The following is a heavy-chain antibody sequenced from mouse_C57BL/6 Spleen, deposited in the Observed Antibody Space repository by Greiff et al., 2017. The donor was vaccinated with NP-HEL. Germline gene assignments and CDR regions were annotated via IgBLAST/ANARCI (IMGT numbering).Heavy chain of an antibody. CDR2: IDPANGNT. Sequence: EVQLQQSVAELVRPGASVKLSCTASGFNIKNTYMHWVKQRPEQGLEWIGRIDPANGNTKYAPKFQGKATITADTSSNTAYLQLSSLTSEDSAIYYCARLRDSSGYGGAYWGEGTLVTVSA. CDR3: ARLRDSSGYGGAY. D-gene: IGHD3-2*02. J-gene: IGHJ3*01. CDR1: GFNIKNTY. V-gene: IGHV14-3*01.